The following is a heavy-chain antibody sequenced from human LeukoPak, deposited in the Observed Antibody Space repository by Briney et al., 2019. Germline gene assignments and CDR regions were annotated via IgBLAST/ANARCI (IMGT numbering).Heavy chain of an antibody. D-gene: IGHD3-22*01. CDR1: GGSISSYY. V-gene: IGHV4-59*12. J-gene: IGHJ3*02. CDR3: ARDGRWYYDSSGYPLDAFDI. CDR2: IYYSGST. Sequence: SETLSLTCTVSGGSISSYYWSWIRQPPGKGLEWIGYIYYSGSTYYNPSLKSRVTISVDTSKNQFSLKLSSVTAADTAVYYCARDGRWYYDSSGYPLDAFDIWGQGTMVTVSS.